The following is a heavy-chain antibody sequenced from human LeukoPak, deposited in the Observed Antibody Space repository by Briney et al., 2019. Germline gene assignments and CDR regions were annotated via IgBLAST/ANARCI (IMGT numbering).Heavy chain of an antibody. J-gene: IGHJ4*02. D-gene: IGHD5-12*01. CDR2: IKRDGSEE. CDR3: ARFAIVPTMRAVDY. Sequence: GGSVRLSCAASEFPFSDYWMTWVRQAPGKGLEWVANIKRDGSEEYYVDSVKGRFAISRDNAKNSLYLQMNSLRVEDTAAYYCARFAIVPTMRAVDYWGQGTLVTVSS. CDR1: EFPFSDYW. V-gene: IGHV3-7*01.